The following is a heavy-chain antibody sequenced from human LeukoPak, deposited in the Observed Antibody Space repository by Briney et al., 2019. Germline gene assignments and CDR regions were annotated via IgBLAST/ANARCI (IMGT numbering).Heavy chain of an antibody. Sequence: PSETLSLTCSVSGGSISGYYWSWVRQPPGKELEWIGYIYYSGSTNYSPSLKSRVTISLDTSKNQFSLKLSSVTPADTAVYYCARYSNAYAGARWFDNRGQGTLVTVS. D-gene: IGHD2-21*01. CDR1: GGSISGYY. CDR2: IYYSGST. CDR3: ARYSNAYAGARWFDN. J-gene: IGHJ5*02. V-gene: IGHV4-59*01.